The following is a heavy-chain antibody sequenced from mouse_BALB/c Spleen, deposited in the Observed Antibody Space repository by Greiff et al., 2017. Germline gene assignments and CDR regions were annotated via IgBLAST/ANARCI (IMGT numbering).Heavy chain of an antibody. Sequence: EVQGVESGPGLVKPSQSLSLTCTVTGYSITSDYAWNWIRQFPGNKLEWMGYISYSGSTSYNPSLKSRISITRDTSKNQFFLQLNSVTTEDTATYYCAREGGYFDYWGQGTTLTVSS. V-gene: IGHV3-2*02. CDR2: ISYSGST. CDR3: AREGGYFDY. CDR1: GYSITSDYA. J-gene: IGHJ2*01.